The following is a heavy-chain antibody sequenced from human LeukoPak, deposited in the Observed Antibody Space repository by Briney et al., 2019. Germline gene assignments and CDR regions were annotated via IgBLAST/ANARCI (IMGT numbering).Heavy chain of an antibody. CDR3: ARASSGSGSYYTDY. CDR1: GGSISSSSYY. Sequence: SETLSLTCTVSGGSISSSSYYWGWIRQPPGKGLEWIGSIYYSGSTYYNPSLKSRVTISVDTSKNQFSLKLSSVTAADTAVYYCARASSGSGSYYTDYWGQGTLVTVSS. V-gene: IGHV4-39*07. CDR2: IYYSGST. J-gene: IGHJ4*02. D-gene: IGHD3-10*01.